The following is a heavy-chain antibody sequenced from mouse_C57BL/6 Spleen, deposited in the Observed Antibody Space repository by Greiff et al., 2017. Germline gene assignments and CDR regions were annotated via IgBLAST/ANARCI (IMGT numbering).Heavy chain of an antibody. Sequence: QVQLQQSGPELVKPGASVKISCKASGSAFSSSWMNWVKQRPGKGLEWIGRIYPGDGDTNYHGKFKGKATLTADKSSSTADMHLRSLTAEDSAVYFCARCNWENAMDYWGQRPSVTVAS. CDR3: ARCNWENAMDY. CDR1: GSAFSSSW. D-gene: IGHD4-1*01. V-gene: IGHV1-82*01. CDR2: IYPGDGDT. J-gene: IGHJ4*01.